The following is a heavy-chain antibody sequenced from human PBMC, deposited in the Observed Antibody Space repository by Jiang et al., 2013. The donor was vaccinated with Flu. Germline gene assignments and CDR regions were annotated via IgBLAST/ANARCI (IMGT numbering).Heavy chain of an antibody. V-gene: IGHV3-20*03. J-gene: IGHJ4*02. CDR3: AREPYYGSGSFDY. D-gene: IGHD3-10*01. Sequence: KGRFTISRDNAKNSLYLQMNSLRAEDTALYYCAREPYYGSGSFDYWGQGTLVTVSS.